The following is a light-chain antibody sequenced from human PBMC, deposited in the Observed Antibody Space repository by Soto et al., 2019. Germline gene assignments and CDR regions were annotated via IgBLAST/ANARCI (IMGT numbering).Light chain of an antibody. CDR1: QSVSSY. CDR2: DVS. Sequence: EIVLTQSPATLSLSPGERATLSCRASQSVSSYLAWYQQKPGQSPRLLIYDVSIRATGVPARFSGSGSETDFTLTISGLQSEDSAIYFCQQYNNWPYSFGQGTRLEIK. J-gene: IGKJ5*01. V-gene: IGKV3-11*01. CDR3: QQYNNWPYS.